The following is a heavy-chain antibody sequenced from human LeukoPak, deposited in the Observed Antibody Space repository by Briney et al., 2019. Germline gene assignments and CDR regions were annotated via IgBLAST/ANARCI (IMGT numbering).Heavy chain of an antibody. CDR3: ARGGGLLISHRRNWFDP. CDR2: INPNSGGT. J-gene: IGHJ5*02. V-gene: IGHV1-2*04. Sequence: GASVKVSCKASGYTFTGYYVHWVRQAPGQGLEWMGWINPNSGGTNYAQKFQGWVTMTRDTSISTAYMELSRLRSDDTAVYYCARGGGLLISHRRNWFDPWGQGTLVTVSS. D-gene: IGHD1-26*01. CDR1: GYTFTGYY.